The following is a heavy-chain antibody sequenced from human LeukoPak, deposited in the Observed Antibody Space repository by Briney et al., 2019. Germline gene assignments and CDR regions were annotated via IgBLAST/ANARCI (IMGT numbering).Heavy chain of an antibody. CDR2: INWNGANT. J-gene: IGHJ4*02. CDR3: AGVFDF. V-gene: IGHV3-20*04. Sequence: PGGSLRLSCAASGFSFDDYGMTWVRQAPGKGLEWVSVINWNGANTGYADSVKGRFTISRDNAKNTVSLQMNSLSAEDTAIYYCAGVFDFWGQGFLVTVSS. D-gene: IGHD2-8*01. CDR1: GFSFDDYG.